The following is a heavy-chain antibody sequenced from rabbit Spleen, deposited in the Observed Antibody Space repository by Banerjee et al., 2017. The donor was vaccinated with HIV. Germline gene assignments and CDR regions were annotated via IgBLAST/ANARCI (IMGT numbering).Heavy chain of an antibody. Sequence: QLEETGGGLVQPGGSLTLSCKVSGFTISSYNMGWVRQAPGKGLEWIGDIYPVFGITNYANSVKGRFTISSDNAQNTVDLQMNSLTAADTATYFCTRNANGGWDLWGPGTLVTVS. V-gene: IGHV1S7*01. CDR2: IYPVFGIT. J-gene: IGHJ4*01. CDR1: GFTISSYN. D-gene: IGHD4-1*01. CDR3: TRNANGGWDL.